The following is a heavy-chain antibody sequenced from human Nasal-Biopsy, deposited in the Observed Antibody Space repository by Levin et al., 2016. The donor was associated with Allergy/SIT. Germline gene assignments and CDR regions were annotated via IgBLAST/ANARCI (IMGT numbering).Heavy chain of an antibody. Sequence: GGSLRLSCGASGFTLNNYWMHWVRQAPGKGLVWVSRINPDGSSTNYADSVKGRFTISRDNAKNTLYLQMKSLRAEDTAVYYCATEAATDSDLVTYWGQGTLVTVSS. D-gene: IGHD1-26*01. J-gene: IGHJ4*02. V-gene: IGHV3-74*01. CDR3: ATEAATDSDLVTY. CDR1: GFTLNNYW. CDR2: INPDGSST.